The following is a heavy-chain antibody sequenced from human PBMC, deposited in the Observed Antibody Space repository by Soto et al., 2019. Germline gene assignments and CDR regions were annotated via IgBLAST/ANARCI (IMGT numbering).Heavy chain of an antibody. Sequence: ASVKVSCKASGYTFTSYYMHWVRQAPGQGLEWMGIINPSGGSTSYAQRFQGRVTMTRDTSTSTVYMELSSLRSEDTAVYYCARDKDTLIAVAGTGWFDPWGQGTLVTVSS. V-gene: IGHV1-46*01. D-gene: IGHD6-19*01. J-gene: IGHJ5*02. CDR1: GYTFTSYY. CDR3: ARDKDTLIAVAGTGWFDP. CDR2: INPSGGST.